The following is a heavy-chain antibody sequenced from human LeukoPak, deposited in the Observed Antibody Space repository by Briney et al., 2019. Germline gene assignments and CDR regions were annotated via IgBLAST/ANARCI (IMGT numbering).Heavy chain of an antibody. J-gene: IGHJ4*02. Sequence: PGGSLRLSCAASGFTFSDYGMSWVRQAPGEGLEWVSAISGSGGSTYYADSVKGRFTISRDNSKNTLYLQMNSLRAEDTAVYYCAKRPRDSGSYRLYFDYWGQGTLVTVSS. CDR1: GFTFSDYG. CDR3: AKRPRDSGSYRLYFDY. V-gene: IGHV3-23*01. D-gene: IGHD1-26*01. CDR2: ISGSGGST.